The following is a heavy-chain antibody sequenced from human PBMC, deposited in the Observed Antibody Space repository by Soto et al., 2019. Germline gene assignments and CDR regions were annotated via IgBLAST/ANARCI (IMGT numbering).Heavy chain of an antibody. D-gene: IGHD6-13*01. CDR3: ARDEGIGGLVGMDV. CDR1: GGSISSSNW. J-gene: IGHJ6*02. CDR2: IYHSGST. V-gene: IGHV4-4*02. Sequence: SETLSLTCAVSGGSISSSNWWSWVRQPPGKGLEWIGEIYHSGSTNYNPSIKSRVTISVDKSKNQFSLKLSSVTAADTAVYYCARDEGIGGLVGMDVWGQGTTVTVSS.